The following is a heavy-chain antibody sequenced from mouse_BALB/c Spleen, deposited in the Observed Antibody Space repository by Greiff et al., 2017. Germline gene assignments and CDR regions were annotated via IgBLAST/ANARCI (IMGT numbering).Heavy chain of an antibody. CDR2: INPNNGGT. CDR3: ARSTQLDY. D-gene: IGHD4-1*02. CDR1: GYTFTEYT. J-gene: IGHJ2*01. Sequence: VQLQQSGPELVKPGPSVKISCKTSGYTFTEYTMHWVKQSHGKSLEWIGAINPNNGGTSYNQKFKGKATLTVDKSSSTAYMELRSLTSEDSAVYYCARSTQLDYWGQGTTLTVSS. V-gene: IGHV1-18*01.